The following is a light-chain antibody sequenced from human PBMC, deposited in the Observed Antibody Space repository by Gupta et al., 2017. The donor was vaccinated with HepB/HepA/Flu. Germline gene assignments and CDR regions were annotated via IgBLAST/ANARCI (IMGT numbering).Light chain of an antibody. Sequence: IVLTQSPATLSLSPGERATLSCRASQSVSSYLAWYQQKPGQAPRLLIYDASNRATGIPARFRGSGSGTDFTLTISSLEPEDFAVDDCQQRSNALPMTFGQGTRLEIK. J-gene: IGKJ5*01. V-gene: IGKV3-11*01. CDR2: DAS. CDR3: QQRSNALPMT. CDR1: QSVSSY.